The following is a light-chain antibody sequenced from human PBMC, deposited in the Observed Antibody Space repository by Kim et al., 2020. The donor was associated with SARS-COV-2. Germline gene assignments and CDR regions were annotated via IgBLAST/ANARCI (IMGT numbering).Light chain of an antibody. CDR3: QVWDSNSDHVV. V-gene: IGLV3-21*04. CDR1: RIGTKS. J-gene: IGLJ3*02. CDR2: SDR. Sequence: APGQTAEITGGGNRIGTKSVRWYQQRPGRAPVVVIYSDRERPSGIPERFSGSNSGGTATLTLSGVEAGDEADYYCQVWDSNSDHVVFGGGTKLTVL.